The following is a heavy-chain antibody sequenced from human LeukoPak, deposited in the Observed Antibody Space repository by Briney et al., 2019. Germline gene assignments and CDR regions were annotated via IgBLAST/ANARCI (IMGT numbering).Heavy chain of an antibody. CDR3: ARCPPYYYDSRGCPFGY. CDR1: GFTFCAYT. V-gene: IGHV3-48*02. CDR2: FSTDSPII. Sequence: GGSLSLSCAGSGFTFCAYTMNWVRQAPGKGLEGLTYFSTDSPIIYYAVSGKGRFTISRDNAKNSLYLRMISLSDDATDMYYCARCPPYYYDSRGCPFGYWGRGTLVTVSS. J-gene: IGHJ4*02. D-gene: IGHD3-22*01.